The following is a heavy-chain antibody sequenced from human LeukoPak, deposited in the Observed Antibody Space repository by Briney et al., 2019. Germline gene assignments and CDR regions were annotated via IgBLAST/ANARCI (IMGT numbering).Heavy chain of an antibody. CDR1: GFTVSSNY. Sequence: PGGSLRLSCAASGFTVSSNYMSWVRQAPGKGLVWVSRINSDGSSTSYADSVKGRFTISRDNAKNTLYLQMNSLKTEDTAVYYCTTPLTGYYIADYWGQGTLVTVSS. D-gene: IGHD3-9*01. V-gene: IGHV3-74*01. CDR3: TTPLTGYYIADY. CDR2: INSDGSST. J-gene: IGHJ4*02.